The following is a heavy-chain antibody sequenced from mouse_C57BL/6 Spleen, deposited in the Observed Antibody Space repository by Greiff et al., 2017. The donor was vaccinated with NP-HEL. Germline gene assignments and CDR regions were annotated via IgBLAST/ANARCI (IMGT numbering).Heavy chain of an antibody. CDR3: AIYSNYDYAMDY. Sequence: VQLKQSGPELVKPGASVKISCKASGYSFTGYYMNWVKQSPEKSLEWIGEINPSTGGTTYNQKFKAKATLTVDKSSSTAYMQLKSLTSEDSAVYYCAIYSNYDYAMDYWGQGTSVTVSS. CDR1: GYSFTGYY. J-gene: IGHJ4*01. D-gene: IGHD2-5*01. CDR2: INPSTGGT. V-gene: IGHV1-42*01.